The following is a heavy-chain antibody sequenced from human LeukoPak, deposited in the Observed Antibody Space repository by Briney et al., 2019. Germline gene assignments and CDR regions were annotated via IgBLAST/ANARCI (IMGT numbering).Heavy chain of an antibody. CDR2: IYSTGST. D-gene: IGHD6-13*01. Sequence: SETLSLTCTVSGGSISSYYWNWIRQPAGKGQERIGRIYSTGSTNYNPSLKSRVTMSVDTSKNQFSLRLRSVTAADTAVYYCARQIASAGTAGFDFWGQGALVTVSS. CDR3: ARQIASAGTAGFDF. J-gene: IGHJ4*02. CDR1: GGSISSYY. V-gene: IGHV4-4*07.